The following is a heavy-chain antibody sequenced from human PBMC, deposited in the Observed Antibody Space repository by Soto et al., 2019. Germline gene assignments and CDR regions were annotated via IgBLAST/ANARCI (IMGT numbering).Heavy chain of an antibody. J-gene: IGHJ3*01. CDR3: AKGFIVVVTVIRPDDAFDV. Sequence: EVKLLESGGGLVQPGGSLRLSCAASGFTFGNFGMNWVRQAPGKGLEWVSGISGGGGSTYYEDSVKGRFTISRDPSKNTIFLEMNSLRAEDTAVYYCAKGFIVVVTVIRPDDAFDVWGQGTLVTVSS. V-gene: IGHV3-23*01. CDR2: ISGGGGST. D-gene: IGHD2-21*02. CDR1: GFTFGNFG.